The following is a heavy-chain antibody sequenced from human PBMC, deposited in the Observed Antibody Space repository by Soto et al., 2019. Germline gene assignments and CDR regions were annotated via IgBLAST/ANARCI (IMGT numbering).Heavy chain of an antibody. Sequence: QVQLQESGPGLVKPSETLSLTCSVSGDSVSSYYWSWIRQPPGKGLEWIGYVYYDGSKNYNPSLETRVTISIDTSKNHVSLKLNSVTAADTAVYHCARGRRSPTVYYGLDVWGQGTTVAVSS. CDR3: ARGRRSPTVYYGLDV. D-gene: IGHD1-26*01. J-gene: IGHJ6*02. CDR1: GDSVSSYY. CDR2: VYYDGSK. V-gene: IGHV4-59*02.